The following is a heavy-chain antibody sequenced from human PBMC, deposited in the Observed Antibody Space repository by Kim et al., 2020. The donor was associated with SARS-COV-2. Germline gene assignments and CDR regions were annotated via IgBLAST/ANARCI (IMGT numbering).Heavy chain of an antibody. CDR1: GGSISSFY. CDR3: VRDGRAGSAYYGWFDP. D-gene: IGHD3-3*01. Sequence: SETLSLTCTVSGGSISSFYWSWIRQSPGKGLEWIGHIYYTGSTNYNPSLKSRVTISVDTSKKQISLKLNSLTAADTAVYYCVRDGRAGSAYYGWFDPWG. V-gene: IGHV4-59*01. J-gene: IGHJ5*02. CDR2: IYYTGST.